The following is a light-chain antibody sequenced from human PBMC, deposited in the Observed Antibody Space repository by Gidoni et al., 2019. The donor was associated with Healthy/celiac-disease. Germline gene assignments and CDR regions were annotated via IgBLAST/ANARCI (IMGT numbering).Light chain of an antibody. CDR3: QQYYSTPPVT. V-gene: IGKV4-1*01. Sequence: DIVMTQSPDSLAVSLCERATINCKSSQSVLYSSKNKNYLAWYQQKPGQPPKLLIYWASTRESGVPDRFSGSGSGTDFTLTISSLQAEDVAVYYCQQYYSTPPVTFGQGTRLEIK. CDR2: WAS. CDR1: QSVLYSSKNKNY. J-gene: IGKJ5*01.